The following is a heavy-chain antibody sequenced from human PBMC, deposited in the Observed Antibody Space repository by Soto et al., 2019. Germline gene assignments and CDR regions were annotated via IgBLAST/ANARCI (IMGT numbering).Heavy chain of an antibody. V-gene: IGHV4-59*12. CDR2: VYYTGST. D-gene: IGHD3-22*01. CDR3: ARDSSGYYGIFDY. CDR1: GGSISGSY. Sequence: PSETLSLTCSVSGGSISGSYWSWIRQSPGKGLEWLGYVYYTGSTNYSPSLRSRVSISVDTSKNEFSLKLSSVTAADTAVYYCARDSSGYYGIFDYWGQGTLVTVSS. J-gene: IGHJ4*02.